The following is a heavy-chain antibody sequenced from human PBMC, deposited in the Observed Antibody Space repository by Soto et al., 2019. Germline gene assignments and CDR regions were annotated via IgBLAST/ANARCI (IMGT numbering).Heavy chain of an antibody. CDR1: GFTFSNAW. J-gene: IGHJ4*02. CDR3: TTGAGGGIVVVVADTAPDDY. CDR2: IKSKTEGGTT. D-gene: IGHD2-15*01. V-gene: IGHV3-15*01. Sequence: EVQLVESGGGLVKPGGSLRLSCAASGFTFSNAWMSWVRQAPGKGLEWVGRIKSKTEGGTTDYAPPVKGRFTISRDDSKHTLYLQMNSLKNEDTAVYYCTTGAGGGIVVVVADTAPDDYWGQGTLVTVSS.